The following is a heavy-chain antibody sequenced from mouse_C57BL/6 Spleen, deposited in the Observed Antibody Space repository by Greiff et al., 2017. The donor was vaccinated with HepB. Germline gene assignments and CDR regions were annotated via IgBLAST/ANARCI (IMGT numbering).Heavy chain of an antibody. CDR3: AKAGGIYYGYAEAMDY. J-gene: IGHJ4*01. Sequence: VQLQQPGAELVKPGASVKLSCKASGYTFTSYWMHWVKQRPGRGLEWIGRIDPNSGGTKYNEKFKSKATLTVDKPSSTAYMQLSSLTSEDSAVYYCAKAGGIYYGYAEAMDYWGQGTSVTVSS. V-gene: IGHV1-72*01. CDR1: GYTFTSYW. D-gene: IGHD2-2*01. CDR2: IDPNSGGT.